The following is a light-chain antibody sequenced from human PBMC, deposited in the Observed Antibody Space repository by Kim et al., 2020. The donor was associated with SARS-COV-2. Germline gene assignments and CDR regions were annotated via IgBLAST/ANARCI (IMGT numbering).Light chain of an antibody. CDR2: SAS. CDR3: QQASRLPYT. CDR1: QDINNW. J-gene: IGKJ2*01. Sequence: DIDMTQSPSSVCASVGDRVTITCRASQDINNWLVWYQQRPGRAPKLLIYSASNLQSGVPSRFSGSGSGTDFTLRVTNLLPEDFATYYCQQASRLPYTFGQGTKLEI. V-gene: IGKV1-12*01.